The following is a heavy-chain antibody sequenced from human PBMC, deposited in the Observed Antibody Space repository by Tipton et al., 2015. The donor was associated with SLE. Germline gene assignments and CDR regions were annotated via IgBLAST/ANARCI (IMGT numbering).Heavy chain of an antibody. CDR2: IYTSANT. V-gene: IGHV4-61*02. J-gene: IGHJ6*02. CDR3: ARGMLTWRGAIVGVDV. CDR1: GGSISSGSYY. D-gene: IGHD2-8*01. Sequence: TLSLTCKVSGGSISSGSYYWSWIRQPAGKGLEWIGRIYTSANTFYNPSLKSRVSTSVDTSKNQFSLRLSSVTAADTAVYYCARGMLTWRGAIVGVDVWGQGTTVNVSS.